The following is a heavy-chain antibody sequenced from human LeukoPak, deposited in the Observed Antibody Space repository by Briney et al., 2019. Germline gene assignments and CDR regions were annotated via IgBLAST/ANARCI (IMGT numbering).Heavy chain of an antibody. CDR2: IKLDGSEK. Sequence: GGSLRLSCVASGFTFGKYWMSWVRQAPGKGLEWVANIKLDGSEKNYVDSVKGRFTISRDNPKNSLYLQINSLRAEDTAVFYCARDQYDTWSRRGNFDSWGQGTLVIVSS. CDR3: ARDQYDTWSRRGNFDS. V-gene: IGHV3-7*03. CDR1: GFTFGKYW. J-gene: IGHJ4*02. D-gene: IGHD3/OR15-3a*01.